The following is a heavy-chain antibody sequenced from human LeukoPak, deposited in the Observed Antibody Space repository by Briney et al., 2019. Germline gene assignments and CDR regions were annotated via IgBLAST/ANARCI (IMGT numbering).Heavy chain of an antibody. CDR3: AGGQRLRFLEWLYYFDY. CDR2: MNPNSGNT. CDR1: GYTFTSYD. Sequence: ASVKVSCKASGYTFTSYDINWVRQATGQGLEWMGWMNPNSGNTGYAQKFQGRVTMTRNTSISTAYMELSSLRSEDTAVYYCAGGQRLRFLEWLYYFDYWGQGTLVTVSS. J-gene: IGHJ4*02. D-gene: IGHD3-3*01. V-gene: IGHV1-8*01.